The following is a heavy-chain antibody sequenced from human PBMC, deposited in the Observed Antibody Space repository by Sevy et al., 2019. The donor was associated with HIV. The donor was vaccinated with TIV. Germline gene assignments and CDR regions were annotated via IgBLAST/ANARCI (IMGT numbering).Heavy chain of an antibody. CDR1: GFTFSSYE. Sequence: GGSLRLSCTASGFTFSSYEMNWVRQAPGKGLEWVSYISNSGSNIYYSDSVKGRFNISRDNAKNSLYLQMNSLRAEDTAVYYCARDLPPSATTVAHFDYWGRGTLVTVSS. J-gene: IGHJ4*02. V-gene: IGHV3-48*03. CDR2: ISNSGSNI. CDR3: ARDLPPSATTVAHFDY. D-gene: IGHD4-17*01.